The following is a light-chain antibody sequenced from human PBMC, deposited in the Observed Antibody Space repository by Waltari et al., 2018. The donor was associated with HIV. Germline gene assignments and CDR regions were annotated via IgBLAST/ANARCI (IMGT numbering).Light chain of an antibody. CDR3: QQRSNWPLT. V-gene: IGKV3-11*01. CDR2: DAS. CDR1: QSVSSY. J-gene: IGKJ4*01. Sequence: EIVLTQSPATLSLSLGERATLSCRASQSVSSYLAWYQQKPGQAPRLLIYDASNRATGIPARFSGSGSATDFTLTIGSLEPQDFAVYYCQQRSNWPLTFGGGTKVEIK.